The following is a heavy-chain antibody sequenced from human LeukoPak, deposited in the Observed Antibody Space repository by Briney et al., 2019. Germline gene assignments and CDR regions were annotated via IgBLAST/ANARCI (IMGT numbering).Heavy chain of an antibody. J-gene: IGHJ5*02. V-gene: IGHV4-34*01. Sequence: SETLSLTCAVYGGPFSGYYWSWLRQPPGKGLEWVGEINHSGSTNYNPSLKSRVTISVDTSKNQFSLKLSSVTAAGTAVYYCARGPGPMTTVTTWFDPWGQGTLVTVSS. CDR1: GGPFSGYY. CDR3: ARGPGPMTTVTTWFDP. CDR2: INHSGST. D-gene: IGHD4-11*01.